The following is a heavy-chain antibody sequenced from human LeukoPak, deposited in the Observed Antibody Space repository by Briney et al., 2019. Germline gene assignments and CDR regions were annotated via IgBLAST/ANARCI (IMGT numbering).Heavy chain of an antibody. CDR1: GFTFSSYG. CDR3: AKAEDSSSIYYYYYVDV. D-gene: IGHD6-6*01. J-gene: IGHJ6*03. V-gene: IGHV3-33*06. CDR2: IWYDGSNK. Sequence: GGSLRLSCAASGFTFSSYGMHWVRQAPGKGLEWVAVIWYDGSNKYYADSVKGRFTISRDNSKNTLYLQMNSLRAEDTAVYYCAKAEDSSSIYYYYYVDVWGKGTTVTVSS.